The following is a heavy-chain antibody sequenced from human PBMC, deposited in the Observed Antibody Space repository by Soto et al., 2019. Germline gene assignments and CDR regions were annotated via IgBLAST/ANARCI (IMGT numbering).Heavy chain of an antibody. CDR2: ISSAGTNK. Sequence: QVQLVGSGGGVVQPGTSLRLSCAASGFTFSIYAMHWVRQAPEKGLEWVAVISSAGTNKNHADSVRGRFSISRDNSNNMLHLQMDNMRVDDTAVYYCVRSNSEAGWGQFDYGGQGTLVTVSS. CDR3: VRSNSEAGWGQFDY. J-gene: IGHJ4*02. V-gene: IGHV3-30-3*01. CDR1: GFTFSIYA. D-gene: IGHD3-16*01.